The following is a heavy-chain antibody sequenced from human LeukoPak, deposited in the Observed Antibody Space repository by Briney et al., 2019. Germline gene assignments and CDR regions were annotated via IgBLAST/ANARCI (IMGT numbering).Heavy chain of an antibody. Sequence: ASVKVSCKTSGYTFTGYYMHWVRQAPGQGLEWMGWINPNSGGTNYAQKFQGRVTMTRGTSISTAYIELSRLRSDDTAVYYCARPTAVADNADYWGQGTLVTVSS. CDR1: GYTFTGYY. D-gene: IGHD6-19*01. V-gene: IGHV1-2*02. CDR2: INPNSGGT. J-gene: IGHJ4*02. CDR3: ARPTAVADNADY.